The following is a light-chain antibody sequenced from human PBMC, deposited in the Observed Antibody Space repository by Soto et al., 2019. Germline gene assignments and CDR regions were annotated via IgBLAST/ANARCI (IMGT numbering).Light chain of an antibody. Sequence: QSALTQPASVSGSPGQSITISCTGTSSDVGSYNLVSWYQQHPGKAPKLMIYEGSKRPSGVSNRFSGSKSGNTASLTISWLQAEYEADYYCCSYAGSSTDVVFGGGTKLTVL. CDR3: CSYAGSSTDVV. V-gene: IGLV2-23*01. J-gene: IGLJ2*01. CDR2: EGS. CDR1: SSDVGSYNL.